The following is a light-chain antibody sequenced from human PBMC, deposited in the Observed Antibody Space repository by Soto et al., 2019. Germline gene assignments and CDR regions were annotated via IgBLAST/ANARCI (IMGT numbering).Light chain of an antibody. Sequence: QSVLTQPPSASGTPGQRVTISCSGGNSNIGTNTVKWYQQLPGTAPKLLIYIDNLRPSGVPDRFSGSKSGTAASLAISGLQSEDEADYYCEAWDDRLKGVVFGGGTQLTVL. CDR3: EAWDDRLKGVV. V-gene: IGLV1-44*01. CDR2: IDN. CDR1: NSNIGTNT. J-gene: IGLJ2*01.